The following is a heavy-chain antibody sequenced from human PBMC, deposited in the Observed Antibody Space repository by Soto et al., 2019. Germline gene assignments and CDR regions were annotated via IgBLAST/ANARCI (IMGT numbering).Heavy chain of an antibody. CDR3: ARTYYYDYSGYYFRAYYFDY. V-gene: IGHV4-59*01. CDR2: FYYSGTT. J-gene: IGHJ4*02. CDR1: GGSISSYY. Sequence: SETLSLTCTVSGGSISSYYWSWIRQPPGKGLEWIGYFYYSGTTNYNPSLKSRVTISVATSKNQFSLKLSSVTAADTAVYYCARTYYYDYSGYYFRAYYFDYWGQGTLVT. D-gene: IGHD3-22*01.